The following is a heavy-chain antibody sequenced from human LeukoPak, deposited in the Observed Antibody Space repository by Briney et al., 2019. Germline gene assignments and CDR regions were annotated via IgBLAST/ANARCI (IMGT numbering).Heavy chain of an antibody. CDR2: ISGSGAST. V-gene: IGHV3-23*01. J-gene: IGHJ4*02. CDR1: GFTLSTNA. Sequence: GGSLRLSCLTSGFTLSTNAMSWVRQAPGKGLEWISGISGSGASTYYADSVKGRFTISRDNAKNSLYLQMNSLRVEDTAVYYCARANNSSWHNWGQGTLVTVSS. CDR3: ARANNSSWHN. D-gene: IGHD6-13*01.